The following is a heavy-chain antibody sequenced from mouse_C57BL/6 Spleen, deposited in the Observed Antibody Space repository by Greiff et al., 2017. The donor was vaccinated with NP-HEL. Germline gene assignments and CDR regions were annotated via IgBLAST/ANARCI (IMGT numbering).Heavy chain of an antibody. Sequence: EVMLVESGGGLVKPGGSLKLSCAASGFTFSSYAMSWVRQTPEKRLEWVATISDGGSYTYYPDNVKGRFTISRDNAKNNLYLQMSHLKSEDTAMYYCASLGSSSDYYAMDYWGQGTSVTVSS. D-gene: IGHD1-1*01. CDR1: GFTFSSYA. CDR2: ISDGGSYT. V-gene: IGHV5-4*03. J-gene: IGHJ4*01. CDR3: ASLGSSSDYYAMDY.